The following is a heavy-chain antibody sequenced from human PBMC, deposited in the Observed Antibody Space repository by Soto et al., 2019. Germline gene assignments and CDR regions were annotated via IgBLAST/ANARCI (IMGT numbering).Heavy chain of an antibody. D-gene: IGHD6-13*01. CDR3: AKALWGAAAGTSDFDY. Sequence: QVQLVESGGGVVQPGRSLRLSCAASGFTFSSYGMHWVRQAPGKGLEWVAVISYDGSNKYYADSVKGRFTISRDNSKNTLYLQMNSLRAEDTAVYYCAKALWGAAAGTSDFDYWGQGTLVTVSS. CDR2: ISYDGSNK. V-gene: IGHV3-30*18. CDR1: GFTFSSYG. J-gene: IGHJ4*02.